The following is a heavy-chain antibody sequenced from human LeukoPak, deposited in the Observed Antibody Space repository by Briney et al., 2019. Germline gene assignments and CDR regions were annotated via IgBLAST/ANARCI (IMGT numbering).Heavy chain of an antibody. V-gene: IGHV3-30*03. Sequence: GGSLRLSCAASGFTFSSYGMHWVRQAPGKGLEWVAVISYDGSNKYYADSVKGRFTISRDNSKNTLYLQMNSLRAEDTAVYFCTAEQAGTTVDYWGQGTLVAVSS. J-gene: IGHJ4*02. CDR1: GFTFSSYG. D-gene: IGHD1-7*01. CDR2: ISYDGSNK. CDR3: TAEQAGTTVDY.